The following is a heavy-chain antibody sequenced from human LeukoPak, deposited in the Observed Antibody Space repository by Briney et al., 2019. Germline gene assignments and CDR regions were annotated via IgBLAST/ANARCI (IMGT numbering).Heavy chain of an antibody. CDR2: INPSGRT. J-gene: IGHJ4*02. CDR3: SRVEAPKPASFDY. D-gene: IGHD2-2*01. V-gene: IGHV4-34*01. Sequence: KPSGALSLSCAVYGGSFSGFYWSWVRQPPGEGLEGVGGINPSGRTNYNPAPQRRGTITVGTSKNHISLKQSSLTAADTAGFYCSRVEAPKPASFDYWGQGTLVTVSS. CDR1: GGSFSGFY.